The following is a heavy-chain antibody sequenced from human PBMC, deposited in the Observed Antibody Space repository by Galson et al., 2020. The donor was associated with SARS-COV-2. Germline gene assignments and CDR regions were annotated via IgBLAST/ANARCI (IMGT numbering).Heavy chain of an antibody. CDR2: IIPGDTDI. D-gene: IGHD1-7*01. V-gene: IGHV5-51*01. Sequence: HGESLKISCKGSGYSFSSAWINWVRQMPGKGLEWMGTIIPGDTDILHSPAFQGQVTISAAKSISTAYLEWSSLQVSDTAMYYCARLPRDWNFMDFDYWGHGTLVTVSS. CDR3: ARLPRDWNFMDFDY. CDR1: GYSFSSAW. J-gene: IGHJ4*01.